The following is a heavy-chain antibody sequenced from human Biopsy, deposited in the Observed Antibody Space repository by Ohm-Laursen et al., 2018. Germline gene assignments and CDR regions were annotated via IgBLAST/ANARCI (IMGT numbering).Heavy chain of an antibody. CDR2: ISYNERT. V-gene: IGHV4-31*03. J-gene: IGHJ2*01. CDR3: VREPKTGTAEAWYFDL. D-gene: IGHD3-9*01. CDR1: GASVKTSGYF. Sequence: TLSLTCSVSGASVKTSGYFWVWIRQRPGKGLEWIGYISYNERTHYNPSLTSRLAISFDTSNNRISLQLMSVSVADTAVYYCVREPKTGTAEAWYFDLWGRGSPVTVPS.